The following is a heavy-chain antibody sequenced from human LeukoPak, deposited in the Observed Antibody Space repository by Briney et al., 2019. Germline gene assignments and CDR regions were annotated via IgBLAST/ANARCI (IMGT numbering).Heavy chain of an antibody. J-gene: IGHJ4*02. CDR1: GFTFSSYA. V-gene: IGHV3-30*04. D-gene: IGHD6-6*01. CDR2: ISYDGSNK. CDR3: ARDGGSSADY. Sequence: GGSLRLSCAASGFTFSSYAMHWVRQAPGKGLEWVAVISYDGSNKYYADSVRGRFTISRDNSKNTLYLQMNSLRAEDTAVYYCARDGGSSADYWGQGTLVTVSS.